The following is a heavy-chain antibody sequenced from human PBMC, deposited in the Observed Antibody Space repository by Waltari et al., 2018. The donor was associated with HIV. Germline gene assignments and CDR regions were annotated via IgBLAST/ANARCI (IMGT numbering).Heavy chain of an antibody. Sequence: EVQLVESGGGLVKPGGSLRLSCVGSGFTFSTAWVNWVRQAPGKGLERVGHIESRAEAGTTDFPAHVKGRFAISRDDSKNTVYLEMQSLKTEDTGVYYCTTGWSQYPDFWGQGTLVTVSS. V-gene: IGHV3-15*04. CDR3: TTGWSQYPDF. CDR2: IESRAEAGTT. CDR1: GFTFSTAW. D-gene: IGHD1-26*01. J-gene: IGHJ4*02.